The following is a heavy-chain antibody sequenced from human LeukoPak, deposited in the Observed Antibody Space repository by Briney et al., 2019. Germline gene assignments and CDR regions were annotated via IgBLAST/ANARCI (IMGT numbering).Heavy chain of an antibody. D-gene: IGHD6-6*01. Sequence: ESLKISCKGSGYSFTSYWIGWVRQMPGKGLAWMGIIYPGDSDTRYSPSFQGQVTISADKSISTAYLQWSSLKASDTAMYYYARRSIAARPGSNWFDPWGQGTLVTVSS. J-gene: IGHJ5*02. CDR2: IYPGDSDT. CDR1: GYSFTSYW. CDR3: ARRSIAARPGSNWFDP. V-gene: IGHV5-51*01.